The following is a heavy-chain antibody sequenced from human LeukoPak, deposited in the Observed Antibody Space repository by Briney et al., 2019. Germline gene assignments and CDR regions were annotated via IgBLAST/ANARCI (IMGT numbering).Heavy chain of an antibody. CDR3: TKNDVGDYGT. J-gene: IGHJ5*02. CDR2: IYHSGST. V-gene: IGHV4-30-2*03. CDR1: GGSISSGGYS. Sequence: SQTLSLTCAVSGGSISSGGYSWSWIRQPPGKGLEWIGYIYHSGSTYYNPSLRSRVTISVDTSKNQFSLKLSFVTAADTAVYYCTKNDVGDYGTWGQGTLVIVSS. D-gene: IGHD4-17*01.